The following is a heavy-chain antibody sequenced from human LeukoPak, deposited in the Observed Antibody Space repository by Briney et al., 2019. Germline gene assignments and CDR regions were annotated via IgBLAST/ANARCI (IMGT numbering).Heavy chain of an antibody. Sequence: GGSLRLSCAASGFTFSSYSMNWVRQAPGKGPEWVSSISSSSSYIYYADSVKGRFTISRDNAKNSLYLQMNSLRAEDTAVYYCARDGIQLWLRTYYFDYWGQGTLVTVSS. CDR3: ARDGIQLWLRTYYFDY. CDR2: ISSSSSYI. V-gene: IGHV3-21*01. D-gene: IGHD5-18*01. J-gene: IGHJ4*02. CDR1: GFTFSSYS.